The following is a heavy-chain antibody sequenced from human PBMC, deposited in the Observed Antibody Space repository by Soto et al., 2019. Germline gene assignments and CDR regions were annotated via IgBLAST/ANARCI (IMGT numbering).Heavy chain of an antibody. D-gene: IGHD5-12*01. V-gene: IGHV1-69*12. J-gene: IGHJ4*02. Sequence: QVQLVQSGAEVRQPASSVKVSCKTSVGTFSSYAISWVRQAPGQGLEWMGGIVPIVDTSTYAQKFQGRVTITADESTSTGYMELSSLRSDDTAVYYCVRVVAIPGYPDNWGQGTLVTVSS. CDR1: VGTFSSYA. CDR2: IVPIVDTS. CDR3: VRVVAIPGYPDN.